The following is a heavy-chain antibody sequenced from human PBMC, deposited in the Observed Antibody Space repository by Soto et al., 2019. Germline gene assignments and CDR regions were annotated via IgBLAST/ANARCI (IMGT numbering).Heavy chain of an antibody. J-gene: IGHJ5*02. D-gene: IGHD1-1*01. Sequence: CKAAGYPYTSCGIRWVRQATGQGLEWMGWISADNGNTNYSQKLQGRVTMTTDTPTSPASMELRSWRPDDPAVYYCARIPPPGTNPRRTWFVPWGQGTLGTVS. V-gene: IGHV1-18*01. CDR3: ARIPPPGTNPRRTWFVP. CDR2: ISADNGNT. CDR1: GYPYTSCG.